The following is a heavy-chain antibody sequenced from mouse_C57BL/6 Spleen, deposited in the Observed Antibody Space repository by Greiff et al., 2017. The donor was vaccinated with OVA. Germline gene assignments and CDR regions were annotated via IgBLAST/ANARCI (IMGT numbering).Heavy chain of an antibody. D-gene: IGHD1-1*01. CDR2: INPSSGYT. CDR1: GYTFTSYT. Sequence: VQLQQSGAELARPGASVKMSCKASGYTFTSYTMHWVKQRPGQGLEWIGYINPSSGYTKYNQKFKDKATLTADKSSSTAYMELRSLTSEDSAVYFCARDYGRYFDVWGTGTTVTVSS. J-gene: IGHJ1*03. CDR3: ARDYGRYFDV. V-gene: IGHV1-4*01.